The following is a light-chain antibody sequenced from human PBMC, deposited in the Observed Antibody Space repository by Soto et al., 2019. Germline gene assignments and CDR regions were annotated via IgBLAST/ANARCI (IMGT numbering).Light chain of an antibody. CDR2: DSS. J-gene: IGKJ4*01. V-gene: IGKV3-11*01. Sequence: VLTQSPAILSLSPGERATLDCRASQSVSNYLAWYQQRPGQAPRLLIYDSSNRATGIPARFSASGSGTDFTLTISSLESVDFVVYYYQLRRDWPLTFGGGTNVEIK. CDR1: QSVSNY. CDR3: QLRRDWPLT.